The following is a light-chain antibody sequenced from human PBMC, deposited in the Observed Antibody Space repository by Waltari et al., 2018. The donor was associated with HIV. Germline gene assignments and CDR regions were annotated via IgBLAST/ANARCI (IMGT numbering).Light chain of an antibody. CDR1: NNDVGDYNH. CDR2: DVT. Sequence: QSALTQPASVSGSPGQSITIPCIGSNNDVGDYNHVAWYQQHPDKAPKLLIYDVTNRPPGVSNRCSCSKSGNTASLAISGLQAEDEADYFCTAYKYSTRSYVFGTGTKVTVL. V-gene: IGLV2-14*03. J-gene: IGLJ1*01. CDR3: TAYKYSTRSYV.